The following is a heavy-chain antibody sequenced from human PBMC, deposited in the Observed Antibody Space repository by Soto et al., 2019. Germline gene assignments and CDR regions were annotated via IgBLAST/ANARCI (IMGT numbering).Heavy chain of an antibody. J-gene: IGHJ6*02. CDR1: GDSVSSTSSA. D-gene: IGHD6-13*01. CDR3: ARGFSSSWGAYYYYYGMDV. CDR2: TYYRSKWYN. V-gene: IGHV6-1*01. Sequence: SQTLSLTCDISGDSVSSTSSASNWNRQSPSRGLEWLGRTYYRSKWYNDYAVSVKSRITINPDTSKNQFSLQLNSVTPEDTAVYYCARGFSSSWGAYYYYYGMDVWGQGTTVTVSS.